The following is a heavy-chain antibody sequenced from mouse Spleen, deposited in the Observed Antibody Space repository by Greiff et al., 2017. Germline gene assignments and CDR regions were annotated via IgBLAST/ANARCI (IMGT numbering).Heavy chain of an antibody. D-gene: IGHD1-1*01. J-gene: IGHJ1*01. CDR2: IYPSDSYT. V-gene: IGHV1-69*02. Sequence: QVQLQQPGAELVRPGASVKLSCKASGYTFTSYWINWVKQRPGQGLEWIGNIYPSDSYTNYNQKFKDKATLTVDKSSSTAYMQLSSPTSEDSAVYYCTRLRWYFDVWGAGTTVTVSS. CDR3: TRLRWYFDV. CDR1: GYTFTSYW.